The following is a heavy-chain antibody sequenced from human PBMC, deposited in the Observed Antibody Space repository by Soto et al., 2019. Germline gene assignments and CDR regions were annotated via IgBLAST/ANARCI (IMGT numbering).Heavy chain of an antibody. CDR1: GFTFSSYA. CDR3: AKTRYYDSSGYYSSGHFDY. Sequence: EVQLLESGGGLVQPGGSLRLSCAASGFTFSSYAMSWVRQAPGKGLEWVSAISGSGGSTYYADSVKGRFTISRDNSKNTLYLQMNSLRAEDTAVYYCAKTRYYDSSGYYSSGHFDYWGQGTLVTVSS. D-gene: IGHD3-22*01. V-gene: IGHV3-23*01. CDR2: ISGSGGST. J-gene: IGHJ4*02.